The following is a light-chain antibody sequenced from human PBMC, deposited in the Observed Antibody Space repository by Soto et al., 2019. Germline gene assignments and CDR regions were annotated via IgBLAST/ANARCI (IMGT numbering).Light chain of an antibody. V-gene: IGLV2-11*01. J-gene: IGLJ2*01. CDR2: DVN. CDR1: SSDVGGYHY. CDR3: CSYAGSDTLV. Sequence: QSALTQPRSVSGSPGQSGTLSCTGTSSDVGGYHYVSWYQHHPGKAPKIIIYDVNKRPSGVPDRFSGSKSGNTASLTISGLQTEDEADYYCCSYAGSDTLVFGGGTKLPVL.